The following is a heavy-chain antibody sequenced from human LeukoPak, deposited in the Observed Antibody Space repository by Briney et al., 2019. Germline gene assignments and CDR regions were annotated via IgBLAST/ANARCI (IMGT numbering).Heavy chain of an antibody. CDR2: FDPEDGET. CDR3: ATGRQYYDILTGYYKRAQLNY. Sequence: ASVKVSCKVSGYTLTELSMHWVRQAPGKGLERMGGFDPEDGETIYAQKFQGRVTMTEDTSTDTAYMELSSLRSEDTAVYYCATGRQYYDILTGYYKRAQLNYWGQGTLVTVSS. CDR1: GYTLTELS. D-gene: IGHD3-9*01. J-gene: IGHJ4*02. V-gene: IGHV1-24*01.